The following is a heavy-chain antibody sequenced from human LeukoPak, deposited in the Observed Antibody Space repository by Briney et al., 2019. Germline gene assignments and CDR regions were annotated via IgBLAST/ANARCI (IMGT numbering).Heavy chain of an antibody. CDR3: ARHLSCGGDCYFDAFDV. Sequence: SETLSLTCAVYGGSFSGYYWSWIRQPPGKGLEWIGEINHSGSTNYNPSLKSRVTISVDTSKNQFSLKLSSVTAADTAVYYCARHLSCGGDCYFDAFDVWGQGTMVTVSS. CDR1: GGSFSGYY. CDR2: INHSGST. J-gene: IGHJ3*01. D-gene: IGHD2-21*02. V-gene: IGHV4-34*01.